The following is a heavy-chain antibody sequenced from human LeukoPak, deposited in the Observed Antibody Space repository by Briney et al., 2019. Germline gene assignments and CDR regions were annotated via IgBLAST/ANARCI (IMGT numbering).Heavy chain of an antibody. Sequence: GGSLRLSCAASGFTFSSYWMSWVRQAPGKGLEWVANIKQDGSEKYYVDSVKGRFTISRDNAKNSLYLQMNSLRAEDTAVYYCAKIPPTVTHYSDYWGQGTLVTVSS. D-gene: IGHD4-17*01. J-gene: IGHJ4*02. CDR1: GFTFSSYW. V-gene: IGHV3-7*01. CDR3: AKIPPTVTHYSDY. CDR2: IKQDGSEK.